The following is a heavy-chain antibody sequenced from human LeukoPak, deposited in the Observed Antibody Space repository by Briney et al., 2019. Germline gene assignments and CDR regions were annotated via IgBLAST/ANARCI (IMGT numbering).Heavy chain of an antibody. CDR2: IWYDGSNK. Sequence: GSLRLSCAASGFTFSSYGMHWVRQAPGKGLEWVAVIWYDGSNKYYADSVKGRFTISRDNAKNSLYLQMNSLRAEDAALYYCARATGAMIDAFDIWGQGTMVTVSS. CDR1: GFTFSSYG. J-gene: IGHJ3*02. D-gene: IGHD3-22*01. V-gene: IGHV3-33*01. CDR3: ARATGAMIDAFDI.